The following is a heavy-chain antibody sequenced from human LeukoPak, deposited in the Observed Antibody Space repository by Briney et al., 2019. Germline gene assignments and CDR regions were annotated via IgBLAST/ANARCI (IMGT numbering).Heavy chain of an antibody. Sequence: GASVKVSCKASGYTFTSYGISWVRQAPGQGLEWMGWISAYNGNTNYAQKLQGRVTMTTDTSTSTAYMELRSLRSDDTAVYYCAAGKAAGGKWRVEPAPNEVNRYWGQGTPVTVS. CDR3: AAGKAAGGKWRVEPAPNEVNRY. D-gene: IGHD6-13*01. CDR2: ISAYNGNT. CDR1: GYTFTSYG. J-gene: IGHJ4*02. V-gene: IGHV1-18*04.